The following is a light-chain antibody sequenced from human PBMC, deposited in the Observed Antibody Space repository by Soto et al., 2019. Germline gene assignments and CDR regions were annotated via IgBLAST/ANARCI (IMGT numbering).Light chain of an antibody. CDR3: QHGYSTPLT. Sequence: DIQMTQSPSSLSASVGDRVTITCRVSQSISTYLHWYQQKPGKAPNLLIYAASTLQSGVPSRFSGSGSGTDFTLTISSLQPEDFATYFCQHGYSTPLTFGGGTKVDSK. V-gene: IGKV1-39*01. CDR2: AAS. J-gene: IGKJ4*01. CDR1: QSISTY.